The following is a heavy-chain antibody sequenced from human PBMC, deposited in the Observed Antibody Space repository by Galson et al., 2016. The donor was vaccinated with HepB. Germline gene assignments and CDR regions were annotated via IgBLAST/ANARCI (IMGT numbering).Heavy chain of an antibody. J-gene: IGHJ4*02. Sequence: SVKVSCKASGYTFSGYYLHWVRQAPGQGLEWMGRINPNSGAANFAQKFQGRVTMTRDTSITTVDIELSSLTSDDTAVYSCARGRDYMGRRGFDYWGQGTLVTVSS. CDR1: GYTFSGYY. D-gene: IGHD3-10*01. V-gene: IGHV1-2*06. CDR3: ARGRDYMGRRGFDY. CDR2: INPNSGAA.